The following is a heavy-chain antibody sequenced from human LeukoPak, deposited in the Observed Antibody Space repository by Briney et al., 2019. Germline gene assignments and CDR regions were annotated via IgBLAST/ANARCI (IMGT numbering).Heavy chain of an antibody. D-gene: IGHD2-2*01. CDR1: GFTFSSYA. CDR3: ARTPLVRYFDS. J-gene: IGHJ4*02. CDR2: VSGSAGTT. Sequence: PGGSLRLSCAASGFTFSSYAMSWVRQARGKGLEWVSAVSGSAGTTYYADSVKGRFTISRDNSKNMLYLQMNSLRAEDTALYYCARTPLVRYFDSWGQGTLVTVSS. V-gene: IGHV3-23*01.